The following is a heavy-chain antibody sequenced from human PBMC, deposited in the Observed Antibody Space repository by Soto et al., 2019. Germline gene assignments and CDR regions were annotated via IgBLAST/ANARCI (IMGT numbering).Heavy chain of an antibody. CDR2: IHSSGSI. V-gene: IGHV4-30-4*01. CDR1: GGSISSDDYY. CDR3: ARDLDGLHDDTSGPFPRPG. J-gene: IGHJ1*01. D-gene: IGHD3-22*01. Sequence: SETLSLTCTVSGGSISSDDYYWSWIRQAPGRGLEWIGYIHSSGSIYYNPSLKSRATMSVDTAGNQFSLKVSSVTVADTAVYYCARDLDGLHDDTSGPFPRPGWGQGTLVTV.